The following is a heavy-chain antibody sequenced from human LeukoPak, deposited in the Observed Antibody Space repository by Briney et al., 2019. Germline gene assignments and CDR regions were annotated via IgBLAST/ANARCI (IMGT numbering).Heavy chain of an antibody. D-gene: IGHD6-19*01. Sequence: GASVKVSCKASGYTFTGYYMHWVRQAPGQGLEWMGWINPNSGGTNYAQKFQDRVTMTRDTSISTAYMELSRLRSDDTAVYYCARDLQAYSSGWYVDYRGQGTLVTVSS. J-gene: IGHJ4*02. CDR1: GYTFTGYY. CDR3: ARDLQAYSSGWYVDY. CDR2: INPNSGGT. V-gene: IGHV1-2*02.